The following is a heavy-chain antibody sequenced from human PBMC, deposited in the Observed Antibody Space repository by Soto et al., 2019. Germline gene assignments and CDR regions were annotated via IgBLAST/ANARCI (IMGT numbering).Heavy chain of an antibody. Sequence: PSETLSLTCTVSGGSISSYYWSWIWQPPGKGLEWIGYIYYSGSTNYNPSLKSRVTISVDTSKNQFSLKLSSVTAADTAVYYCAREGDCSGGSCYVAFDIWGQGTMVTVSS. J-gene: IGHJ3*02. V-gene: IGHV4-59*01. CDR3: AREGDCSGGSCYVAFDI. CDR2: IYYSGST. CDR1: GGSISSYY. D-gene: IGHD2-15*01.